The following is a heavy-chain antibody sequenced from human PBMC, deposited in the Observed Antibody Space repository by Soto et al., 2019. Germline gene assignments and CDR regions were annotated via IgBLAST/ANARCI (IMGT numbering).Heavy chain of an antibody. CDR1: GYTFTTYG. CDR3: AREGSAPYYYYGMDV. J-gene: IGHJ6*02. Sequence: QVQLEQSGAEVKKPGDSMKVSCKASGYTFTTYGISWVRQAPGQGLEWMGWINGYNGNTDYPQKLKGRVTMTTDTSTRTAYMALRSLRSDDTAVYYCAREGSAPYYYYGMDVWGQGTTVTVSS. D-gene: IGHD6-19*01. CDR2: INGYNGNT. V-gene: IGHV1-18*01.